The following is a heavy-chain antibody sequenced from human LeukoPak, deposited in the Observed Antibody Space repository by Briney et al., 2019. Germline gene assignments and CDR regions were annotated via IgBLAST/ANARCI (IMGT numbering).Heavy chain of an antibody. Sequence: EASVKVSCKASGYTFTSYYMHWVRQAPGQGLGWMGGIIPIFGTANYAQKFQGRVTITADKSTSTAYMELSSLRSEDTAVYYCASYHSYGHGYYYYYMDVWGKGTTVTVSS. D-gene: IGHD5-18*01. CDR3: ASYHSYGHGYYYYYMDV. CDR2: IIPIFGTA. CDR1: GYTFTSYY. J-gene: IGHJ6*03. V-gene: IGHV1-69*06.